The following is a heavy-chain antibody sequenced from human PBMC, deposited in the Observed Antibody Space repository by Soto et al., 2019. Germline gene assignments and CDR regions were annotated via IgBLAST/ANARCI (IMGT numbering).Heavy chain of an antibody. CDR2: INAGNGNT. CDR1: GYTFTSYA. J-gene: IGHJ4*02. CDR3: ARDYDSSGYELDY. D-gene: IGHD3-22*01. V-gene: IGHV1-3*01. Sequence: ASVKVSCKASGYTFTSYAMHWVRQAPGQRLEWMGWINAGNGNTKYSQKFQGRVTITRDTSASTAHMELSSLRSEDTAVYYCARDYDSSGYELDYWGQGTLVTVSS.